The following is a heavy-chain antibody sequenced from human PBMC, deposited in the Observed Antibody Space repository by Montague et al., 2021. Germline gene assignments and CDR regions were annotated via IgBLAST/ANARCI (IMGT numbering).Heavy chain of an antibody. D-gene: IGHD2-15*01. Sequence: YLRLSCPASGFTFSSYAMSWVRQAPGKGLEWVSAISGSGGSTYYADSVKGRFTISRDNSKNTLYLQMNSLRAGDTAVYSCAEEEEYCSGDSCYIDYWGQGTLVTVSS. V-gene: IGHV3-23*01. CDR1: GFTFSSYA. CDR3: AEEEEYCSGDSCYIDY. CDR2: ISGSGGST. J-gene: IGHJ4*02.